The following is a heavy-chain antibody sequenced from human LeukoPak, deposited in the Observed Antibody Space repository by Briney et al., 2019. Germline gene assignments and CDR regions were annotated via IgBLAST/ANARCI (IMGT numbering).Heavy chain of an antibody. Sequence: SETLSLTCTVSGGSISSSSYYWGWIRQPPGKGLEWIGSIYYSGSTYYNPSLKSRVTISVDTSKNQFSLKLSSVTAADTAVYYCASTYYYGSGNPKYFQHWGQGTLVTVSS. D-gene: IGHD3-10*01. CDR1: GGSISSSSYY. V-gene: IGHV4-39*01. J-gene: IGHJ1*01. CDR3: ASTYYYGSGNPKYFQH. CDR2: IYYSGST.